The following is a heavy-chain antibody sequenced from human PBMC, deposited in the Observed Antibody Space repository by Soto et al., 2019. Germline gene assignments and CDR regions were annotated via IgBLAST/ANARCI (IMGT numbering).Heavy chain of an antibody. CDR3: TRYCSSTSCPYYYYYMDV. CDR1: GFTLSGSA. CDR2: IRSKANSYAT. J-gene: IGHJ6*03. D-gene: IGHD2-2*01. Sequence: GGSLRLSCAASGFTLSGSAMHWVRQASGKGLEWVGRIRSKANSYATAYAASVKGRFTISRDDSKNTAYLQMNSLKTEDTAVYYCTRYCSSTSCPYYYYYMDVWGKGTTVTVSS. V-gene: IGHV3-73*01.